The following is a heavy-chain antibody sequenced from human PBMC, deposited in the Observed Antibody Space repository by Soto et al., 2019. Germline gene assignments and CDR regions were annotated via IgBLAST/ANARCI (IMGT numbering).Heavy chain of an antibody. CDR3: ASSTTVTTY. CDR1: GFTFSSYA. Sequence: ESGGGVVQPGRSLRLSCAASGFTFSSYAMHWVRQAPGKGLEWVAVISYDGSNKYYADSVKGRFTISRDNSKNTLYLQMNSLRAEDTAVYYCASSTTVTTYWGQGTLVTVSS. D-gene: IGHD4-17*01. J-gene: IGHJ4*02. CDR2: ISYDGSNK. V-gene: IGHV3-30-3*01.